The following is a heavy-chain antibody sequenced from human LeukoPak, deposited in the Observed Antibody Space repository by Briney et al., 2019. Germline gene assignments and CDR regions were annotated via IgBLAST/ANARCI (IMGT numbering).Heavy chain of an antibody. CDR3: ARDKSPMYYYDSSGYYYVGADAFDI. CDR1: GGSISSYY. CDR2: IYYSGST. D-gene: IGHD3-22*01. J-gene: IGHJ3*02. Sequence: SETLSLTCTVSGGSISSYYWSWIRQPPGKGLEWIGYIYYSGSTNYNPSLKSRVTISVDTSKNQFSLKLSSVTAADTAVYYCARDKSPMYYYDSSGYYYVGADAFDIWGQGTMATVSS. V-gene: IGHV4-59*01.